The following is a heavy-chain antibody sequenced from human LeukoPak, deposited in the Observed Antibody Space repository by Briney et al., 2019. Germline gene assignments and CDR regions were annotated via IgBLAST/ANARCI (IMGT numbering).Heavy chain of an antibody. D-gene: IGHD3-10*01. Sequence: SVKVSCKASGGTFSTYSINWMRQAPGQGLEWMGRIIPILSQSNYAQKFQGTVSITADEFTETAYMELSSLRSDDTAVYYCATGGAYRDAFDIWGQGTMVTVSS. CDR1: GGTFSTYS. CDR2: IIPILSQS. V-gene: IGHV1-69*11. CDR3: ATGGAYRDAFDI. J-gene: IGHJ3*02.